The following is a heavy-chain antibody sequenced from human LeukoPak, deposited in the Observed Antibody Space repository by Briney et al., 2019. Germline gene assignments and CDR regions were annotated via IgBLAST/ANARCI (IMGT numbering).Heavy chain of an antibody. CDR3: ARSVQWLPY. D-gene: IGHD6-19*01. V-gene: IGHV3-48*03. CDR2: ICVSGTTM. CDR1: GFTFSSYE. J-gene: IGHJ4*02. Sequence: GGSLRLSCVASGFTFSSYEMNWLRQSPAKGLEWVSYICVSGTTMYYADSVKGRFTISRDNAKNSLYLQMNSLRAEDTAIYYCARSVQWLPYWGQGTLVTVSS.